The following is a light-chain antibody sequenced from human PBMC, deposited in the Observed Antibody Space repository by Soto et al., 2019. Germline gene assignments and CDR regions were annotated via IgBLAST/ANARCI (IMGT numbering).Light chain of an antibody. J-gene: IGKJ4*01. CDR3: QQYNNWPG. CDR2: GAS. CDR1: QSVSSN. Sequence: EIVMTQSPATLSVSPGERATLSCRASQSVSSNLAWYQQKPGQAPRLLIYGASIRATGIPARFSGSGSGTAFTLTISSLQSEDFAVYYCQQYNNWPGFGGGTKVEIK. V-gene: IGKV3D-15*01.